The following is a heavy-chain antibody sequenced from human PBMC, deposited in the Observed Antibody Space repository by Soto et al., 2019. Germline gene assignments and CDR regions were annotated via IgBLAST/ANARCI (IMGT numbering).Heavy chain of an antibody. J-gene: IGHJ6*02. CDR1: GFPFNVYW. CDR3: AKSATVTTGAYYYYGMDV. D-gene: IGHD4-4*01. V-gene: IGHV3-7*03. Sequence: EVQLVESGGGLVQPGGSLRLSCAASGFPFNVYWMSWVRQAPGKGLEWVANINQGGNEEYYVDSVRGRFTISRDNSKNTLYLQMNSLRAEDTAVYYCAKSATVTTGAYYYYGMDVWGQGTTVTVSS. CDR2: INQGGNEE.